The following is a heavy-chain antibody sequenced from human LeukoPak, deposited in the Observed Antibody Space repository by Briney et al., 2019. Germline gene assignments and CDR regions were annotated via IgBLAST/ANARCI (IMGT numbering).Heavy chain of an antibody. V-gene: IGHV3-53*01. CDR1: GITVSSNY. Sequence: PGGSLRLSCAASGITVSSNYMSWVRQPPGKGLEWVSIIYSGGTTYYADSVQGRFTISRDNSKNTVHLQMNSLRVEDTAVYYCARDPRTTGKSNYGMDVWGQGTTVTVSS. CDR3: ARDPRTTGKSNYGMDV. CDR2: IYSGGTT. J-gene: IGHJ6*02. D-gene: IGHD4-17*01.